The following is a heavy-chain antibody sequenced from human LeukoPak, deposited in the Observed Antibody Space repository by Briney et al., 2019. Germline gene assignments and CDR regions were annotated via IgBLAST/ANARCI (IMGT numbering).Heavy chain of an antibody. J-gene: IGHJ4*02. CDR3: ARGDYREPFDY. CDR2: IYYSGST. Sequence: PSETLSLTCTVSGGPISSYYWSWIRQPPGKGLEWIGYIYYSGSTNYNPSLKSRVTISVDTSKNQFSLKLSSVTAADTAVYYCARGDYREPFDYWGQGTLVTVSS. CDR1: GGPISSYY. V-gene: IGHV4-59*01. D-gene: IGHD4-11*01.